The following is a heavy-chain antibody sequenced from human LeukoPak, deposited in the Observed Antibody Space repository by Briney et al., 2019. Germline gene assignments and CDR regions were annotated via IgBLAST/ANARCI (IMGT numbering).Heavy chain of an antibody. CDR2: IKQDGYEK. D-gene: IGHD3-3*01. CDR3: ANSDHSFGYNYYGMDV. CDR1: GFTFSGYW. Sequence: GGSLRLSCAASGFTFSGYWMSWVRQTPEKGLEWVANIKQDGYEKYYVDSVKGRFTISRDNAKNSLYLQMNSLRADDTAVYYCANSDHSFGYNYYGMDVWGQGTTVTVSS. V-gene: IGHV3-7*01. J-gene: IGHJ6*02.